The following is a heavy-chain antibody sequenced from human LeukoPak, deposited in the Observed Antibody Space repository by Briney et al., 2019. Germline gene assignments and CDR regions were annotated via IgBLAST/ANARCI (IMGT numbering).Heavy chain of an antibody. J-gene: IGHJ4*02. CDR2: ISLSGLT. CDR3: SRENGAFSPFGY. V-gene: IGHV4-4*02. CDR1: GGSITSTNW. Sequence: PSETLSLTCGVSGGSITSTNWWSWVRQPPGQGLEWIGEISLSGLTNYNPSLKSRVTMALDKSKNHLSLNLTSVTAADTAVYYCSRENGAFSPFGYWGQGTLITVPS. D-gene: IGHD2-8*01.